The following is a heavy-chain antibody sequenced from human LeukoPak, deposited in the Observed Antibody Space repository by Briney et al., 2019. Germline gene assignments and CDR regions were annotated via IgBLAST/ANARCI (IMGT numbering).Heavy chain of an antibody. CDR2: ISVSGGST. D-gene: IGHD6-19*01. V-gene: IGHV3-23*01. CDR3: AKELRSSGWFYYDMDV. CDR1: RFTFSSYA. Sequence: PGGSLRLSCAASRFTFSSYALSWVRQAPGKGLEWVSAISVSGGSTYFADSVKGRFTISRDNSKNTLYLQMNSLRAEDTAVYYCAKELRSSGWFYYDMDVWGQGTTVTVSS. J-gene: IGHJ6*02.